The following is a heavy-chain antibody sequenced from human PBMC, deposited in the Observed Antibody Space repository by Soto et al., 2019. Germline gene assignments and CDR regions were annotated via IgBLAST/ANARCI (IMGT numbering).Heavy chain of an antibody. Sequence: ASVKVSCKASGYTFTGYYMHWVRQAPGQGLEWMGWINPNSGGTNYAQKFQGRVTMTRDTSISTAYMELSRLRSDDTAVYYCARDSGSYLNWFDPWGQGTLVTVSS. CDR3: ARDSGSYLNWFDP. D-gene: IGHD1-26*01. CDR1: GYTFTGYY. V-gene: IGHV1-2*02. J-gene: IGHJ5*02. CDR2: INPNSGGT.